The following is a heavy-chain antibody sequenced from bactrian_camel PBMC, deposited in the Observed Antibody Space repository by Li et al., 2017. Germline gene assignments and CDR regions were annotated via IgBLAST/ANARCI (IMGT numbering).Heavy chain of an antibody. CDR1: GFTFTSYT. D-gene: IGHD1*01. V-gene: IGHV3S42*01. J-gene: IGHJ6*01. Sequence: VQLVESGGGLVQPGGSLRLSCTTSGFTFTSYTMTWVRQAPGRALEWVSAFPRSSKTTLYSESVKGRATISRDDAMGTLSLQLNGLKPEDTAMYYCAADWCERADFGYWGQGTQVTVSS. CDR2: FPRSSKTT. CDR3: AADWCERADFGY.